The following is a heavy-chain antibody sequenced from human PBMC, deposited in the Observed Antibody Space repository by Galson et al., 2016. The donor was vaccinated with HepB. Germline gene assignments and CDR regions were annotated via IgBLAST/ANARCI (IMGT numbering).Heavy chain of an antibody. J-gene: IGHJ6*02. V-gene: IGHV5-51*01. D-gene: IGHD3-3*01. CDR1: GYSFPYYW. CDR2: IYPGDSEI. CDR3: ARQYNFWSGYSESYYGMDV. Sequence: QSGAEVKKAGESLKISCKASGYSFPYYWIGWVRQKPGKALEWRGIIYPGDSEIRYTPSFPGQVTMSVDKSISTAFLQWSSLKASDTAMYYCARQYNFWSGYSESYYGMDVWGQGTTVTVSS.